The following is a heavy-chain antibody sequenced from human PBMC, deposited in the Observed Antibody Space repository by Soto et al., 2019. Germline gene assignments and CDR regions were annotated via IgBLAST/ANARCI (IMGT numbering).Heavy chain of an antibody. V-gene: IGHV3-23*01. CDR1: GFTFSSYA. Sequence: SLRLSCAASGFTFSSYAMSWVRQAPGKGLEWVSAISGSGGSTYYADSVKGRFTISRDNSKNTLYLQMNSLRAEDTAVYYCAKEAPGVVVVVAATYNWFDPWGQGTLVTVSS. CDR2: ISGSGGST. D-gene: IGHD2-15*01. CDR3: AKEAPGVVVVVAATYNWFDP. J-gene: IGHJ5*02.